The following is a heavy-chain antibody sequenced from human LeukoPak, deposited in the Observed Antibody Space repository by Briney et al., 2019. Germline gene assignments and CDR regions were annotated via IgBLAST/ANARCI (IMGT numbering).Heavy chain of an antibody. V-gene: IGHV3-21*01. CDR2: ISSRSNYI. J-gene: IGHJ4*02. CDR3: ARDTRYFDY. Sequence: GGSLRLSCAASGFTFSSYSMNWVRQAPGEGLEWVSSISSRSNYIYYADSVKGRFTISRDNAKNSLYLQMDSLRDEDTAVYYCARDTRYFDYWGQGNMVTVSS. CDR1: GFTFSSYS.